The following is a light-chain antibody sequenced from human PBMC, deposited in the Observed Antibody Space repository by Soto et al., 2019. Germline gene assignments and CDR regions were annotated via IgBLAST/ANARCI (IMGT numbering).Light chain of an antibody. J-gene: IGKJ1*01. CDR2: GAS. V-gene: IGKV3-20*01. CDR3: QQYGRSPKT. Sequence: EIVLTQSPCTLSLSPGVRAALSCRAIQSVSNSYLAWYQQKPGQDPRLLIYGASSRATGIPDRFSGSGSGTDFTLTISRLEPEDFAVYYCQQYGRSPKTFGQGTKVEIK. CDR1: QSVSNSY.